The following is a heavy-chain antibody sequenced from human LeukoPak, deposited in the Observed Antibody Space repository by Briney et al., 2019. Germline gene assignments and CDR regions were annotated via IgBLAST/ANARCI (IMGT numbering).Heavy chain of an antibody. CDR1: GFTFSSYG. Sequence: GGSLRLSCAASGFTFSSYGMHWVRQAPVKGLEWVAVIWYDGSNKYYADSVKGRFTISRDNSKNTLYLQMNSLRAEDTAVYYCARGIGELDYWGQGTLVTVSS. V-gene: IGHV3-33*01. CDR2: IWYDGSNK. J-gene: IGHJ4*02. D-gene: IGHD3-10*01. CDR3: ARGIGELDY.